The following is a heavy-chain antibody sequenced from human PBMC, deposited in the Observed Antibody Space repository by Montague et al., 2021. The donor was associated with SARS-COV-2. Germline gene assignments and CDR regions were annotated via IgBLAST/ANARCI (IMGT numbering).Heavy chain of an antibody. CDR2: IYHSGST. CDR3: ARDGLVGPAAPYGMDV. CDR1: GGSISSSNW. Sequence: SETLSLTCAVSGGSISSSNWWSWVRQPPGKGLEWIGEIYHSGSTNYNPSLKSRVTISVDKSKNQFSLKLSSVTAADTAVYYCARDGLVGPAAPYGMDVWGQGTTVTVSS. V-gene: IGHV4-4*02. D-gene: IGHD2-2*01. J-gene: IGHJ6*02.